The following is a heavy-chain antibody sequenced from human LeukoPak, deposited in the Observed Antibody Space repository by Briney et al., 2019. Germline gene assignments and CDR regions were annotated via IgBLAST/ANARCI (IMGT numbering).Heavy chain of an antibody. CDR3: AKDRKGLSSCYVLQYFTY. CDR1: GFTVGSNA. D-gene: IGHD2-15*01. Sequence: PGGSLRLSCAASGFTVGSNARNWVRQAPGKGLEWVSAISGGGGTTYYADSVKGRFTISRDNSKNTLFLQMNSLRAEDTAVYYCAKDRKGLSSCYVLQYFTYCGQASLVTVSS. V-gene: IGHV3-23*01. CDR2: ISGGGGTT. J-gene: IGHJ4*02.